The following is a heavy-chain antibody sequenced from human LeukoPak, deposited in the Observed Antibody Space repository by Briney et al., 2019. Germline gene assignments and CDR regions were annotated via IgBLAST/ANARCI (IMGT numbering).Heavy chain of an antibody. CDR1: GFTFSTYG. Sequence: GGSLRLSCVASGFTFSTYGMHWVRQAPGKGLEWVAVIWYDGSNKYYADSVKGRFTISRDNSKNTLYLQMNSLRAEDTAVYYCARDYDILTGYYRVTNWFDPWGQGTLVTVSS. J-gene: IGHJ5*02. D-gene: IGHD3-9*01. CDR2: IWYDGSNK. V-gene: IGHV3-33*08. CDR3: ARDYDILTGYYRVTNWFDP.